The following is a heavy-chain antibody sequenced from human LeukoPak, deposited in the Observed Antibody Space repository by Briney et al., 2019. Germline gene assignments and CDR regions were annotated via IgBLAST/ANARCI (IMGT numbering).Heavy chain of an antibody. V-gene: IGHV3-23*01. D-gene: IGHD5-18*01. Sequence: PGGSLRLSCAASGFTFSSYSMNWVRQAPGKGLEWVSAISGSGGSTYYADSVKGRFTISRDNSKNTLYLQMNSLRAEDTAVYYCAKVPSLYSYKIDYWGQGTLVTVSS. J-gene: IGHJ4*02. CDR3: AKVPSLYSYKIDY. CDR2: ISGSGGST. CDR1: GFTFSSYS.